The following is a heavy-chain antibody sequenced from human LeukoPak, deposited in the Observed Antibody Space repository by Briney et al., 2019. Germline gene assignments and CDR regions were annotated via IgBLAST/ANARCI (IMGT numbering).Heavy chain of an antibody. J-gene: IGHJ4*02. Sequence: GGSLRLSCAASGFTFSSYGMHWVRQAPGKGLEWVAFIRYDGSNKYYADSVKGRFTISRDNSKNTLYLQMNSLRAEDTAVYYCARHKSGTRPSPGFRSTNYFDYWGQGTLVTVSS. CDR2: IRYDGSNK. CDR3: ARHKSGTRPSPGFRSTNYFDY. CDR1: GFTFSSYG. D-gene: IGHD5-24*01. V-gene: IGHV3-30*02.